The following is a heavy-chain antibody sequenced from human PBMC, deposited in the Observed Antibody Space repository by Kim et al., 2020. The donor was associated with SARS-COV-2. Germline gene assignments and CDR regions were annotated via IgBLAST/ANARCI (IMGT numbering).Heavy chain of an antibody. J-gene: IGHJ4*02. CDR3: RVVPAAIGREPDY. Sequence: SETLSLTCAVYGGSFSGYYWSWIRQPPGKGLEWIGEINHSGSTNYNPSLKSRVTITVDTYKNQFSLKLSPVTAADTAVYYERVVPAAIGREPDYWGQGT. CDR2: INHSGST. D-gene: IGHD2-2*02. V-gene: IGHV4-34*01. CDR1: GGSFSGYY.